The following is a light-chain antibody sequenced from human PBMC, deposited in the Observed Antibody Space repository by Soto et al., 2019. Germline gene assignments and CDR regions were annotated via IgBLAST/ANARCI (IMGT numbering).Light chain of an antibody. J-gene: IGLJ2*01. CDR1: SSDVGGYNY. CDR2: DVS. V-gene: IGLV2-14*01. Sequence: QSVLTQPASVSGSPQQSITISCTGTSSDVGGYNYVSWYQQHPGKAPTLMIYDVSNRPSGVSNRFSGSKSGNTASLTISGLQAEDEADYYCSSYTSSSTSVVFVGGTKLTVL. CDR3: SSYTSSSTSVV.